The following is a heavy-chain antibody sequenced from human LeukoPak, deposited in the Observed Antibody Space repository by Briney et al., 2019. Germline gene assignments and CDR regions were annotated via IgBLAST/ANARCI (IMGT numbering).Heavy chain of an antibody. CDR1: GFTFSSYG. J-gene: IGHJ4*02. CDR3: AKAGDGYNYKARLCDY. Sequence: GGSLRLSCAASGFTFSSYGMSWVRQAPGKGLEWVSAISGSGGSTYYADSVKGRFTISRDNSKNTLYLQMNSLRAEDTAVYYCAKAGDGYNYKARLCDYWGQGTLVTVSS. D-gene: IGHD5-24*01. V-gene: IGHV3-23*01. CDR2: ISGSGGST.